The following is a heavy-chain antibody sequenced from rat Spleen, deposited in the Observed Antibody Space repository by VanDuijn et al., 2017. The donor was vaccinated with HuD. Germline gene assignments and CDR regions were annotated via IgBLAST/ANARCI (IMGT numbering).Heavy chain of an antibody. Sequence: QVRLKESGPGLVQPSQTLSLTCTVSGFSLTTHHVSWVRQPPGKSLVWMGIIWAGGGTNYNSAVKSRLSISRDTSKSQVLLKMNSLQPEDTGTYYCARLGVGAGFDYWGQGVMVTVSS. D-gene: IGHD4-3*01. CDR1: GFSLTTHH. CDR3: ARLGVGAGFDY. CDR2: IWAGGGT. V-gene: IGHV2-72*01. J-gene: IGHJ2*01.